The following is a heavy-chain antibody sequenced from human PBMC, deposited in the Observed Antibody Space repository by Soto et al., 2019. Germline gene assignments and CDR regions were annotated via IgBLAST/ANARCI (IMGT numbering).Heavy chain of an antibody. J-gene: IGHJ4*02. V-gene: IGHV1-69*06. CDR3: ARRCSHGYFRYFDN. CDR2: TNGNLGTG. CDR1: GGTFSSYP. Sequence: QVQLVQSGAEVKKPGSSVKVSCKASGGTFSSYPISWVRQAPGQGLEWMGGTNGNLGTGNYAQKFQGSLTITTDKSTTTAYMELSSLRSEDASVYYCARRCSHGYFRYFDNWGKGTLVTVSS. D-gene: IGHD4-17*01.